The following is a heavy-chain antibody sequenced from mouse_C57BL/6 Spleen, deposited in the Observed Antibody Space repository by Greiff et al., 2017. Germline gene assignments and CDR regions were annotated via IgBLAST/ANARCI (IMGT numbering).Heavy chain of an antibody. CDR2: INPGSGGT. CDR3: ARCPYYYGSSYGAMDY. J-gene: IGHJ4*01. V-gene: IGHV1-54*01. CDR1: GYAFTNYL. Sequence: QVQLQQSGAELVRPGTSVKVSCKASGYAFTNYLIEWVKQRPGQGLEWIGVINPGSGGTNYNEKFKGKATLTADKSSSTAYMQLSSLTSEDSAVYFCARCPYYYGSSYGAMDYWGQGTSVTVSS. D-gene: IGHD1-1*01.